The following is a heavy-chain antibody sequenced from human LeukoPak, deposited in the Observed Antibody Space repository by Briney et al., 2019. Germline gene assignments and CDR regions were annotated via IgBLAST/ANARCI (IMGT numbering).Heavy chain of an antibody. Sequence: SETLSLTCAVSGDSFSSHYWTWIRQSPGTGLEWIGYISHIGKTNYNPSLKSRVTISIDTSKNQFSLKLRSVTAADTAVYYCARDLVTVTKGFDIWGQGTMVSVSS. CDR2: ISHIGKT. J-gene: IGHJ3*02. V-gene: IGHV4-59*11. D-gene: IGHD4-17*01. CDR1: GDSFSSHY. CDR3: ARDLVTVTKGFDI.